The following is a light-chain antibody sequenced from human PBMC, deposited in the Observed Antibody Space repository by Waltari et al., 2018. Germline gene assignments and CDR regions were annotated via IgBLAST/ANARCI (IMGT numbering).Light chain of an antibody. Sequence: SYVLTQPPSMSVAPGPTARIPCGGDDLETKLVHWYQQGPGQAPVLVIHDDADRPSGIPERFSGSKSGNTATLIINKVEAADEADYYCQVWDTSGDPWVFGGGTKVTVL. CDR2: DDA. CDR3: QVWDTSGDPWV. CDR1: DLETKL. V-gene: IGLV3-21*02. J-gene: IGLJ3*02.